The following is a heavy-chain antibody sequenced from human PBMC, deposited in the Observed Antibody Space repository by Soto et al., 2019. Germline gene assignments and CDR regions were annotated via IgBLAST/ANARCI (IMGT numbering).Heavy chain of an antibody. D-gene: IGHD3-10*01. V-gene: IGHV1-69*18. Sequence: QLHLVQSGAEVKKAGSSVKVSCKASGGTVSSYAITWVRQAPGKGLEWMGIFIPIFVSAHYAPKFQGRITITADESTSTAYMELSGLTSEDTAIXXXARXXSSDTTGFRGYDLWGQGTQVTVSS. J-gene: IGHJ4*02. CDR2: FIPIFVSA. CDR3: ARXXSSDTTGFRGYDL. CDR1: GGTVSSYA.